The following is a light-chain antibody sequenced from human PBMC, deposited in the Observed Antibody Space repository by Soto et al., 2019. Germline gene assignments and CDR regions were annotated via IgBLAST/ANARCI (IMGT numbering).Light chain of an antibody. CDR1: QTISSW. Sequence: DIQMTQSPSTLSGSVGDRVTITCRASQTISSWLAWYQQKPGKAPKLLIYKAPTLKSGVPSRFSGSGSGTEFTLTISSLQPDDFATYYCQHYNSYSGAFGQGTKVELK. V-gene: IGKV1-5*03. J-gene: IGKJ1*01. CDR3: QHYNSYSGA. CDR2: KAP.